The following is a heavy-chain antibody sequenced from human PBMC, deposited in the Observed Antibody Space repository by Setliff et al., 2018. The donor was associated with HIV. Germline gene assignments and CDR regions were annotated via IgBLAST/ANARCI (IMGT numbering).Heavy chain of an antibody. CDR1: GFTFSSYG. J-gene: IGHJ4*02. CDR3: ARDPEGVYDFDY. Sequence: PGGSLRLSCAASGFTFSSYGMHWVRQTPGKGLEWVAVIWYDGSNENYAGSVKGRFTISRDNSKKTLYLQMNSLRDGDTALYYCARDPEGVYDFDYWGQGTLVTVSS. D-gene: IGHD5-12*01. V-gene: IGHV3-33*01. CDR2: IWYDGSNE.